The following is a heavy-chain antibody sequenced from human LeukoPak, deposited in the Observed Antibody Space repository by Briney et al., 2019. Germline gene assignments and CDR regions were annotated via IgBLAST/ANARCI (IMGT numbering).Heavy chain of an antibody. J-gene: IGHJ4*02. D-gene: IGHD3-10*01. Sequence: PGGSLRLSCAASGYTFPSYSLNRVRQSPGKGLEGISYVGTGGDDIYYSYSVTGRFTISRDNAEKSVYLQTNSLRVEDTAVYYCVRGGRGRDDYFDYWGQGTQVTVSS. CDR3: VRGGRGRDDYFDY. CDR1: GYTFPSYS. V-gene: IGHV3-21*05. CDR2: VGTGGDDI.